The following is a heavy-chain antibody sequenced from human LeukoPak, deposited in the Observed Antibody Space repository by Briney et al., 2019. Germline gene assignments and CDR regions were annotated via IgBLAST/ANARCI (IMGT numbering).Heavy chain of an antibody. V-gene: IGHV1-2*02. CDR2: INPNSGGT. D-gene: IGHD3-10*01. J-gene: IGHJ2*01. Sequence: GASVKVSCKASGYTFTGYYMHWVRQAPGQGLEWMGWINPNSGGTNYAQKFQGRVTMTRDTSISTAYMELSRLRSDDTAVYYCARNPPGLWFGELSWGDWYFDLWGRGTLVTVSS. CDR1: GYTFTGYY. CDR3: ARNPPGLWFGELSWGDWYFDL.